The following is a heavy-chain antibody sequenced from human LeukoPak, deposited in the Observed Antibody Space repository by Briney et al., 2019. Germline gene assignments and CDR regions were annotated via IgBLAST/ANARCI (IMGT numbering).Heavy chain of an antibody. D-gene: IGHD5-24*01. CDR2: IIPIFGTA. CDR3: ARTGDGYSIPSHYYYYMDV. Sequence: GSAVNVSCKASGGTFSSYAISWVRQAPGQGLEWMGGIIPIFGTANYAQKFQGRVTITTDESTSTAYMELSSLRSEDTAVYYCARTGDGYSIPSHYYYYMDVWGKGTTVTVSS. V-gene: IGHV1-69*05. J-gene: IGHJ6*03. CDR1: GGTFSSYA.